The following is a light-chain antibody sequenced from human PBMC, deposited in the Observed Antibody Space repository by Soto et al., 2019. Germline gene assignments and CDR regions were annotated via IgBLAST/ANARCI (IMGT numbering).Light chain of an antibody. V-gene: IGKV3-15*01. CDR1: QSVSRN. J-gene: IGKJ1*01. Sequence: EIVMTQSPATLSVSTGERATLSCRASQSVSRNLAWYQQKPGQAPRLLIYGSSTRATGIPVRFSGSGSGTEFTLTISSLQSEDCAIYYCQHYHNWPPGTFGQGTKVEIK. CDR2: GSS. CDR3: QHYHNWPPGT.